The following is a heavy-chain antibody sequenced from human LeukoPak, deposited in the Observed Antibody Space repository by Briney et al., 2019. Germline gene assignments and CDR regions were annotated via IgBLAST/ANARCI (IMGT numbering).Heavy chain of an antibody. Sequence: SETLSLTWAVSGGSISSSNWWSWVRQPPGKGLEWIGEIYHSGSTNYNPSLKSRVTISVDKSKNQFSLKLSSVTAADTAVYYCASRYCSGGSCSRVVDYWGQGTLVTVSS. V-gene: IGHV4-4*02. CDR2: IYHSGST. CDR1: GGSISSSNW. CDR3: ASRYCSGGSCSRVVDY. J-gene: IGHJ4*02. D-gene: IGHD2-15*01.